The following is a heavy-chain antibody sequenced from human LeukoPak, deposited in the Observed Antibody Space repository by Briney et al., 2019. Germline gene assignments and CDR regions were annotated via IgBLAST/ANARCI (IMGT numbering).Heavy chain of an antibody. CDR2: IIPILGIA. J-gene: IGHJ5*02. D-gene: IGHD1-20*01. V-gene: IGHV1-69*02. Sequence: GSSVKVSCKASGGTISSHTISWVRQARGQGLEWMGRIIPILGIANYAQKFQGRVTITADKPTSTAYMELSSLRSEDTAVYYCARVLPDNWNWFDPWGQGTLVTVSS. CDR1: GGTISSHT. CDR3: ARVLPDNWNWFDP.